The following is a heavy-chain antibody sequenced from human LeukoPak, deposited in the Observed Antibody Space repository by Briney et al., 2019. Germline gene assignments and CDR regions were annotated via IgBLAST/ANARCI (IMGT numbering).Heavy chain of an antibody. CDR1: GGSISSSNW. J-gene: IGHJ2*01. V-gene: IGHV4-4*02. CDR3: ARVSSSWYQDWYFDL. Sequence: PSGTLSLTCAVSGGSISSSNWWSWVRPPPGKGLEWIGEIYHSGSTNYNPSLKSRVTISVDKSKNQFSLKLSSVTAADTAVYYFARVSSSWYQDWYFDLWGRGTLVTVSS. D-gene: IGHD6-13*01. CDR2: IYHSGST.